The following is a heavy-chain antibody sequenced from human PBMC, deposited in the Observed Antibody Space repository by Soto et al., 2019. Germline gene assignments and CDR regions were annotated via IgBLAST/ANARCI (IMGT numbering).Heavy chain of an antibody. V-gene: IGHV3-23*01. D-gene: IGHD2-2*01. J-gene: IGHJ4*02. Sequence: GGSLRLSCAASGFTFSNWAMSWVRQAPGKGLEWVSCITGGGGGTYYADSVKGRFTHTRDNSKNTMFLQMRSLRAEETAVYYCANFTEACCSGTRCYPLDHWGEGTQVTVSS. CDR3: ANFTEACCSGTRCYPLDH. CDR2: ITGGGGGT. CDR1: GFTFSNWA.